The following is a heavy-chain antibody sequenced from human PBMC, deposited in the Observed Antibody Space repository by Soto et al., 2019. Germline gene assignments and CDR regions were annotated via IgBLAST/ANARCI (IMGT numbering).Heavy chain of an antibody. V-gene: IGHV1-8*01. CDR2: MNPNSGNT. Sequence: QVQLVQSGAEVKKPGASVKVSCKASGYTFTSYDINWVRQATGQGLEWMGWMNPNSGNTGYAQKFQGIVTMTRNTSISTAYMELSSLRSEDTAVYYCARVNCSGGSCYWDYYYYMDVWGKGTTVTVSS. D-gene: IGHD2-15*01. J-gene: IGHJ6*03. CDR1: GYTFTSYD. CDR3: ARVNCSGGSCYWDYYYYMDV.